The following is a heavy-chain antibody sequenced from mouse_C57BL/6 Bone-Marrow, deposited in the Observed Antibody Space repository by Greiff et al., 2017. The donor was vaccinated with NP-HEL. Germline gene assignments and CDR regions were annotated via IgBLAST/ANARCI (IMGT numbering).Heavy chain of an antibody. V-gene: IGHV14-4*01. Sequence: VQLKESGAELVRPGASVKLSCTASGFNINDDYMHWVKQRPEQGLEWIGWIDPEKGDTEYASDVQGEATITADTSSNTAYLQLSSLTSEDTAVYYCTLITTGVATDWYFDVWGTGTTVTVSS. J-gene: IGHJ1*03. CDR2: IDPEKGDT. CDR1: GFNINDDY. CDR3: TLITTGVATDWYFDV. D-gene: IGHD1-1*01.